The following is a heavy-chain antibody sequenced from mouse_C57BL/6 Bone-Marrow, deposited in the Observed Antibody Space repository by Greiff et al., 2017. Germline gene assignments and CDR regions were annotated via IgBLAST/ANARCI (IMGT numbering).Heavy chain of an antibody. Sequence: DVMLVESGEGLVKPGGSLKLSCAASGFTFSSYAMSWVRQTPEKRLEWVAYISSGGDYIYYADTVKGRFTISRDNARNTLYLQISSLKSEDTAMYYCTRDEDYYGSSYYWYFDVWGTGTAVTGSS. CDR3: TRDEDYYGSSYYWYFDV. D-gene: IGHD1-1*01. V-gene: IGHV5-9-1*02. CDR1: GFTFSSYA. CDR2: ISSGGDYI. J-gene: IGHJ1*03.